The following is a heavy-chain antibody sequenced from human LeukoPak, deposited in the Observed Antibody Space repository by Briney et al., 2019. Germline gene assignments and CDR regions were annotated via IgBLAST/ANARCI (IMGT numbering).Heavy chain of an antibody. J-gene: IGHJ4*02. V-gene: IGHV3-21*01. CDR1: GFTFSSYS. D-gene: IGHD1-26*01. CDR2: ISGSSSYI. Sequence: PGGSLRLSCAASGFTFSSYSMNWVRQAPGKGLEWVSSISGSSSYIYYADSVKGRFTISRDNAKNSLYLQMNSLRAEDTAVYYCARDRSEWEPHFDYWGQGTLVTVSS. CDR3: ARDRSEWEPHFDY.